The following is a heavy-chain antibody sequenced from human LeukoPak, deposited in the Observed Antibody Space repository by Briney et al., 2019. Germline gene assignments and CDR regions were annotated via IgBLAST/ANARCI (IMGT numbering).Heavy chain of an antibody. D-gene: IGHD2-2*01. V-gene: IGHV3-21*01. J-gene: IGHJ1*01. CDR3: ARLDIVVVPAAEYFQH. CDR2: ISSSSSYI. CDR1: GFTFSSYS. Sequence: GGSLRLSCAASGFTFSSYSMNWVRQAPGKGLEWVSSISSSSSYIYYADSVKGRFTISRDNAKNSLYLQMNSLRAEDTAVYYCARLDIVVVPAAEYFQHWGQGTLVTVSS.